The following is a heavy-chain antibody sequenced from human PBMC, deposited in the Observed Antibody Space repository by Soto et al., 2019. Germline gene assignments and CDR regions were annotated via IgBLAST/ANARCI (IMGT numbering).Heavy chain of an antibody. D-gene: IGHD3-10*01. V-gene: IGHV4-34*02. CDR2: IERGGST. Sequence: QVQLQQWGAGLLKPSATLSLTCAVYGGSFSGYYLSWVRQPPGKGLGWIGEIERGGSTNYNPSLMRLVAISVDTSKNKFYLKVNSVTYADTAVYDCARGYGSGSYWAYWGKVNLVNVSS. CDR3: ARGYGSGSYWAY. CDR1: GGSFSGYY. J-gene: IGHJ4*02.